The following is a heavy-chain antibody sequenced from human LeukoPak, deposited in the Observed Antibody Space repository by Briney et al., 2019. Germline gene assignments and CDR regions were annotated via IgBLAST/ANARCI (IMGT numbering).Heavy chain of an antibody. Sequence: ASVKVSCKASGYTFINYGINWVRQAPGQGLEWMGWISAYNGNTNYAQRLQGRVTMTTDTSTSTAYLDLRNLRSDDTAFYCCARGYIGSGSSNFDYWGQGTLITVSS. D-gene: IGHD3-10*01. CDR2: ISAYNGNT. V-gene: IGHV1-18*01. CDR1: GYTFINYG. CDR3: ARGYIGSGSSNFDY. J-gene: IGHJ4*02.